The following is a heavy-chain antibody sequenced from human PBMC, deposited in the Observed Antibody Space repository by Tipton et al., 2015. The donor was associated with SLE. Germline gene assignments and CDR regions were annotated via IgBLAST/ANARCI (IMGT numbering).Heavy chain of an antibody. V-gene: IGHV3-20*04. CDR2: INWNGGST. CDR3: ARDQYGDYGQDAFDI. J-gene: IGHJ3*02. CDR1: GFTFDDYG. D-gene: IGHD4-17*01. Sequence: SLRLSCAASGFTFDDYGMSWVRQAPGKGLEWVSGINWNGGSTGYADSVKGRFTISRGNAKNSLYLQMNSLRAEDTALYYCARDQYGDYGQDAFDIWGQGTMVTVSS.